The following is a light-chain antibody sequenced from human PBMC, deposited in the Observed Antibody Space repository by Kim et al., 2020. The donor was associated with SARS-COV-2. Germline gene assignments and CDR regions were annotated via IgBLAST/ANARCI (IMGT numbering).Light chain of an antibody. V-gene: IGLV3-1*01. CDR1: KLGDKY. CDR3: QAWDSSTAV. CDR2: QDS. J-gene: IGLJ1*01. Sequence: SGSPGQTASITCSGDKLGDKYACWYQQKPGQSPRLVIYQDSKRPSGIPERFSGSNSGNTATLTISGTQAMDEADYYCQAWDSSTAVFGTGTKVTVL.